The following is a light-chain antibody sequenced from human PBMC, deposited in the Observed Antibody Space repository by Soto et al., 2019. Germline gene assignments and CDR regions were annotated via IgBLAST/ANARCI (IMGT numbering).Light chain of an antibody. CDR1: SSNIGSNT. CDR2: SNN. Sequence: QSVLTQPPSASGTPGQRVTISCSGSSSNIGSNTVNWYQQLPGTAPKLLIYSNNQRPSGVPDRFSGSNSGTSASLAISGLQSEDEAEYYCAAWYDSLNGHVFGTGTKLTVL. CDR3: AAWYDSLNGHV. J-gene: IGLJ1*01. V-gene: IGLV1-44*01.